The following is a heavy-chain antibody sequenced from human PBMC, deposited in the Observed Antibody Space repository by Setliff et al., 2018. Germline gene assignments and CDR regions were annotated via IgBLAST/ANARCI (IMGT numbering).Heavy chain of an antibody. Sequence: SETLSLTCSVSGGSISSGSDYWTWIRQPAGKGLEWIGHMYTSGSTNYNPSLKSRVTISLDTSKNQFSLNLTSVTAADTAVYYCARASSGWYSAYYYYMDVWGKGTTVTVSS. V-gene: IGHV4-61*09. D-gene: IGHD6-19*01. CDR3: ARASSGWYSAYYYYMDV. CDR2: MYTSGST. J-gene: IGHJ6*03. CDR1: GGSISSGSDY.